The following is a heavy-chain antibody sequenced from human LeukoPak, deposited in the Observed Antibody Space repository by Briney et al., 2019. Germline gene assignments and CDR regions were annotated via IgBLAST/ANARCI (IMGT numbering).Heavy chain of an antibody. Sequence: ASVKVSCKASGYTFTSYYMHWVRQAPGQGLEWMGMINPSGGSTSYAQKFQGRVTMTRNTSISTAYMELSSLRSEDTAVYYCARDWTPYCSGGSCHMNWGQGTLVTVSS. J-gene: IGHJ4*02. D-gene: IGHD2-15*01. V-gene: IGHV1-46*01. CDR1: GYTFTSYY. CDR3: ARDWTPYCSGGSCHMN. CDR2: INPSGGST.